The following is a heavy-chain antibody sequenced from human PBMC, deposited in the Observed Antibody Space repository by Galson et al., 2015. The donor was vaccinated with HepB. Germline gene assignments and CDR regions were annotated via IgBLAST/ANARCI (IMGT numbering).Heavy chain of an antibody. CDR2: ISSSSSTI. Sequence: SLRLSCAASGFTFSSYGMNWVRQAPGKGLEWVSYISSSSSTIYYADSVKGRFTISRDNAKNSLYLQMNSLRDEDTAVYYCARASGPNYYGSGSYYKSPPIFDYWGQGTLVTVSS. CDR1: GFTFSSYG. D-gene: IGHD3-10*01. J-gene: IGHJ4*02. CDR3: ARASGPNYYGSGSYYKSPPIFDY. V-gene: IGHV3-48*02.